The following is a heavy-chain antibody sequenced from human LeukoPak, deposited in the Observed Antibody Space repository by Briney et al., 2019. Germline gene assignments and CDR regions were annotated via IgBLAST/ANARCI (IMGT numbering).Heavy chain of an antibody. CDR3: ARGGYSGYVYFDY. CDR2: ISSSGSTI. Sequence: GGSLGLSCAVSVLTFSDYYMSWIRQAPGKGLEWVSYISSSGSTIYYADSVKGRFTISRDNAKNSLYLQMNSLRAEDTAVYYCARGGYSGYVYFDYWGQGTLVTVSS. D-gene: IGHD5-12*01. CDR1: VLTFSDYY. J-gene: IGHJ4*02. V-gene: IGHV3-11*04.